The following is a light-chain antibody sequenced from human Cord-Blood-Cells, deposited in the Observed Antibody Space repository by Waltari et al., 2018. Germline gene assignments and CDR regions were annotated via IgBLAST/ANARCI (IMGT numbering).Light chain of an antibody. CDR3: CADAGSSTSV. CDR2: EGS. V-gene: IGLV2-23*01. CDR1: SSDVGRYNL. J-gene: IGLJ3*02. Sequence: QSALTQPASVSGSPGQSITISCTGTSSDVGRYNLVSWYQQHPGKAPKLMIYEGSKRRSGVCNRFSGSKSGTTASLTSSGLQAEDEADYYCCADAGSSTSVFGGGTKLTVL.